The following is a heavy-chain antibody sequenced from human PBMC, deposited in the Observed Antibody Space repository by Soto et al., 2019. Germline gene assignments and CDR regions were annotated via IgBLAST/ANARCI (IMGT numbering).Heavy chain of an antibody. Sequence: GGSLRLSCAASGFTFSEYYMSWIRQAPGKGLEWVSYISRSSSYTNYADSVKGRFTISRDNAKNSLYLQMNSLRAEDTAVYYCARATKYYYGSGSYFGAFDIWGQGTMVTVSS. CDR3: ARATKYYYGSGSYFGAFDI. CDR1: GFTFSEYY. V-gene: IGHV3-11*05. D-gene: IGHD3-10*01. CDR2: ISRSSSYT. J-gene: IGHJ3*02.